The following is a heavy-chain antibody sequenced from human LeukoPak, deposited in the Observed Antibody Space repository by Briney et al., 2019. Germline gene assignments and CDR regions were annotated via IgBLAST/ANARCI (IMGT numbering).Heavy chain of an antibody. D-gene: IGHD3-3*01. CDR2: IKSKTDGGTT. J-gene: IGHJ6*02. V-gene: IGHV3-15*01. Sequence: GGSLRLSCAASGFTFSSYGMHWVRQAPGKGLEWVGRIKSKTDGGTTDYAAPVKGRFTISRYDSKNTLYLQMNSLKTEDTAVYYCTTSAGDGITIFGVVIIAPLDYGMDVWGQGTTVTVSS. CDR3: TTSAGDGITIFGVVIIAPLDYGMDV. CDR1: GFTFSSYG.